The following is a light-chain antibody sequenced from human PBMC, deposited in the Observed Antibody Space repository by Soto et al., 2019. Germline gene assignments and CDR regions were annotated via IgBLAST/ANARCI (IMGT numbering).Light chain of an antibody. J-gene: IGLJ1*01. CDR1: SSDVGGYEY. V-gene: IGLV2-14*01. Sequence: QSALTQHASVSGSPGQSITISCTGTSSDVGGYEYVSWHQQYPSKAPKLIIYDVSNRPPGVSNRFPGSKSGNTASLTIYGLQAEDEADCYCSSYTISSTHVFGTGTKVTVL. CDR2: DVS. CDR3: SSYTISSTHV.